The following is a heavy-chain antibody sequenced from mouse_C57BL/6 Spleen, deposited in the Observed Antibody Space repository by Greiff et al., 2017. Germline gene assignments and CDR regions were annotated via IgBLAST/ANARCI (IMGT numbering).Heavy chain of an antibody. D-gene: IGHD1-1*01. CDR1: GFTFSDYY. V-gene: IGHV5-16*01. CDR3: ARENYGSSLDYAMDY. Sequence: EVMLVESEGGLVQPGSSMKLSCTASGFTFSDYYMAWVRQVPEKGLEWVANINYDGSSTYYLDSLKSRFIISRDNAKNILYLQMSSLKSEDTATYYCARENYGSSLDYAMDYWGQGTSVTVSS. CDR2: INYDGSST. J-gene: IGHJ4*01.